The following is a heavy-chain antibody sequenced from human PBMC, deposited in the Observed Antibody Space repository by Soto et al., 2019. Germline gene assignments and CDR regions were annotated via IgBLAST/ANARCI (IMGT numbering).Heavy chain of an antibody. D-gene: IGHD6-19*01. J-gene: IGHJ6*02. CDR1: GGSASSGSYY. CDR3: ARDDSSGLRYHYYGMDV. CDR2: IYYSGST. V-gene: IGHV4-61*01. Sequence: SETLSLTCTVSGGSASSGSYYWSWIRRPPGKGLEWIGYIYYSGSTNYNPSLKSRVTISVDTSKNQFSLKLGSVTAADTAVYYCARDDSSGLRYHYYGMDVWGQGNTVTVSS.